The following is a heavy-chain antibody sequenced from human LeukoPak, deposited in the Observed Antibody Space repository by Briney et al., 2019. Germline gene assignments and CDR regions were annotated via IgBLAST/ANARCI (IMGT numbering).Heavy chain of an antibody. Sequence: GGSLRLSCAASGFTFTSYAMHWVRQAPGKGLEWVAVISYDGSNKYYADSVKGRFTISRDNSKNTLYLQMNSLRAEDTAVYYCARDTLAMPSPITYWGQGTLVTVSS. CDR3: ARDTLAMPSPITY. D-gene: IGHD2-2*01. V-gene: IGHV3-30*04. CDR2: ISYDGSNK. CDR1: GFTFTSYA. J-gene: IGHJ4*02.